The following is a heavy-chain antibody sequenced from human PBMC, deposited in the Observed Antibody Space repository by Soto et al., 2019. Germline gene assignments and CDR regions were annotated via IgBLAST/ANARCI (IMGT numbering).Heavy chain of an antibody. Sequence: GGSLRLSCAASGFTFSSYAMHWVRQAPGKGLEWVAVISYDGSNKYYADSVKGRFTISRDNSKNTLYLQMNSLRAEDTAVYYCARDRDAAGRELGFDYWGQGTLVTVSS. D-gene: IGHD6-13*01. CDR2: ISYDGSNK. V-gene: IGHV3-30-3*01. CDR1: GFTFSSYA. CDR3: ARDRDAAGRELGFDY. J-gene: IGHJ4*02.